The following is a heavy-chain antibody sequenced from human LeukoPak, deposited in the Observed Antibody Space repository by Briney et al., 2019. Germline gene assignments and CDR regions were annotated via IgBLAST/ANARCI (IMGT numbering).Heavy chain of an antibody. D-gene: IGHD5-18*01. CDR1: GYSFTSYW. Sequence: GESLKISCKGSGYSFTSYWIGWVRQMPGKGLEWMGIIYPGDSDTRYSPSFQGQVTISADKSISTAYLQWSSLKASDTAMYYCARLWGTAMVPRRSWFDPWGQGTLVTVSS. V-gene: IGHV5-51*01. J-gene: IGHJ5*02. CDR2: IYPGDSDT. CDR3: ARLWGTAMVPRRSWFDP.